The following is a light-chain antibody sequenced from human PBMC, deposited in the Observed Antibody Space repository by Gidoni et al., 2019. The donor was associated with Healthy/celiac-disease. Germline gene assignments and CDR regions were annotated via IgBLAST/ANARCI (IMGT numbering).Light chain of an antibody. Sequence: DIEMPQSPSPLSTSVGERVTITCRASQSNSSYLNWYQQKPGKAPKLLIYAASSLQSGVPSRFSGSGSGTDFTLTISSLQPEGFATYYCHQGYSTPRTFGQGTKVEIK. CDR2: AAS. J-gene: IGKJ1*01. CDR1: QSNSSY. V-gene: IGKV1-39*01. CDR3: HQGYSTPRT.